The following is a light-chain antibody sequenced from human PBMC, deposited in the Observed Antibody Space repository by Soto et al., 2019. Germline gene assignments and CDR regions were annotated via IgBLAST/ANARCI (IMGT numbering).Light chain of an antibody. Sequence: QAALTQPRSVSGSPGQSVTISCTGTSSDVGGYEYVSWYQQYPGKAPKLMIYAVTRRPSGVPDRFSGSKSGNTASLTISGLQAEDEADYYCCSYAGSFTWVFGGGTKPTVL. CDR1: SSDVGGYEY. CDR2: AVT. V-gene: IGLV2-11*01. CDR3: CSYAGSFTWV. J-gene: IGLJ3*02.